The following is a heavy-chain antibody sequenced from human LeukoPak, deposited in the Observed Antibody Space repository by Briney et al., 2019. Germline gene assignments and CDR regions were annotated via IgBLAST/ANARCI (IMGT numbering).Heavy chain of an antibody. D-gene: IGHD1-1*01. Sequence: TGMCVRLSRALSIFTLRIYCVMWVPQARGRGRVGVAVLSHDGSHKLYTDSVREGFTISGDISKNSLHLEMDRLRAEDTAVYYCAREIRSRWYNLDSWGQGNLVTVSS. CDR1: IFTLRIYC. CDR3: AREIRSRWYNLDS. V-gene: IGHV3-30*12. J-gene: IGHJ4*02. CDR2: LSHDGSHK.